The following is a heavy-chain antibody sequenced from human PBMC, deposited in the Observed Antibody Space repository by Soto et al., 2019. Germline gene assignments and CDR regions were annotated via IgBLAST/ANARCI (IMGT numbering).Heavy chain of an antibody. J-gene: IGHJ4*02. V-gene: IGHV4-38-2*01. CDR3: ERVATMIAFDY. D-gene: IGHD3-22*01. CDR2: IYHSGST. CDR1: GYSISSGYY. Sequence: SETLSLTCAVSGYSISSGYYWGWIRQPPGKGLEWIGSIYHSGSTYYNPSLKSRVTISVDTSKNQFSLKLSSVTAADTAVYYCERVATMIAFDYWGQGTLVTVSS.